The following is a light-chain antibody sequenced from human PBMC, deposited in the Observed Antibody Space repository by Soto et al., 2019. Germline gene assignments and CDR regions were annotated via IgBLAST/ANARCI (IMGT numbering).Light chain of an antibody. J-gene: IGLJ2*01. CDR3: ASFTRSVTVV. Sequence: QSALTQPASVSGSPGQSITISCAGTSSDVGGYNYVSWYQQHPGKVPRLIISYVNKRPSGVSDRFSGSKSGNTASLTISGLQAEYEAEYYFASFTRSVTVVFGVGTKLNVL. CDR1: SSDVGGYNY. V-gene: IGLV2-14*03. CDR2: YVN.